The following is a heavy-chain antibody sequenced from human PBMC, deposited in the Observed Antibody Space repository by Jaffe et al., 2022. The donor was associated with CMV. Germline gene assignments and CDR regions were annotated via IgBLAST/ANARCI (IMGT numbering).Heavy chain of an antibody. D-gene: IGHD3-10*01. CDR3: ARDHYYGSGSYDY. J-gene: IGHJ4*02. Sequence: QVQLQESGPGLVKPSETLSLTCTVSGGSVSSGSYYWSWIRQPPGKGLEWIGYIYYSGSTNYNPSLKSRVTISVDTSKNQFSLKLSSVTAADTAVYYCARDHYYGSGSYDYWGQGTLVTVSS. V-gene: IGHV4-61*01. CDR2: IYYSGST. CDR1: GGSVSSGSYY.